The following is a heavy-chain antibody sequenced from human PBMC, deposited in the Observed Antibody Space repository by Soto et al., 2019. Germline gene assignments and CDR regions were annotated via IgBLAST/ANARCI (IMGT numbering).Heavy chain of an antibody. Sequence: QVQLVESGGGVVQPGRSLRLSCAASGFTFSSYGMHWFRQAPGKGLEWVAVIWYDGSNKYYADSVKGRFTISRDNSKNTLYLQMNSLRAEDTAVYYCARDPESCSGGSCYSSVWFDPWGQGTLVTVSS. CDR3: ARDPESCSGGSCYSSVWFDP. CDR2: IWYDGSNK. CDR1: GFTFSSYG. D-gene: IGHD2-15*01. J-gene: IGHJ5*02. V-gene: IGHV3-33*01.